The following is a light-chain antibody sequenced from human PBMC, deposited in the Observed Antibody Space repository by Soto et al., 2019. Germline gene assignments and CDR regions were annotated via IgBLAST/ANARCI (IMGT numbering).Light chain of an antibody. Sequence: EIVMTQSQATLSVSPGERATLSCRASQSVSSNLAWYQQKPGQAPRLLIYGASTRANGIPAKFSGSGSGTEFTLTISSLQSEDFAVYYCQQYNNLPITFGPGTKVDIK. CDR3: QQYNNLPIT. J-gene: IGKJ3*01. CDR2: GAS. V-gene: IGKV3-15*01. CDR1: QSVSSN.